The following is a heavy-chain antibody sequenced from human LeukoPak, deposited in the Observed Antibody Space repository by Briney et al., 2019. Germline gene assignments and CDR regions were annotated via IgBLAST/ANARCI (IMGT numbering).Heavy chain of an antibody. Sequence: SETLSLTCTVSGDSISSYYWSWIRQPPGGGLECVGYIYHSGSTNYNPSLKSRVTISVDTSKNQFSLKLISVTAADTAVYYCARALRQQLVTGWFDPWGQGTLVTVSS. CDR1: GDSISSYY. V-gene: IGHV4-59*01. CDR3: ARALRQQLVTGWFDP. D-gene: IGHD6-13*01. CDR2: IYHSGST. J-gene: IGHJ5*02.